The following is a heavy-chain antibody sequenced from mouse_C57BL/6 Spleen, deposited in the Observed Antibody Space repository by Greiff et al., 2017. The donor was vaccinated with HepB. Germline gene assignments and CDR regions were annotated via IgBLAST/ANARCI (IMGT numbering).Heavy chain of an antibody. Sequence: EVKLVESGGGLVQPGGSLSLSCAASGFTFTDYYMSWVRQPPGKALEWLGFIRNKANGYTTEYSASVKGRFTISRDNSQSILYLQMNALRAEDSATYYCARYMGANYYAMDYWGQGTSVTVSS. J-gene: IGHJ4*01. CDR2: IRNKANGYTT. CDR1: GFTFTDYY. V-gene: IGHV7-3*01. CDR3: ARYMGANYYAMDY.